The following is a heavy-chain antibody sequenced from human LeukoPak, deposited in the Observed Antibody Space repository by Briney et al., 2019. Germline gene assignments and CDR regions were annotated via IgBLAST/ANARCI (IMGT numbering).Heavy chain of an antibody. Sequence: SVKVSCKASGGTFSNYAISWVRQAPGQGLEWMGGIVPIFDTADYAQKFQGRLTITADDSTSTAYMELRSLRSDDTAVYYCASDHLSIEATGTRYWGQGTLVTVSS. J-gene: IGHJ4*02. CDR3: ASDHLSIEATGTRY. CDR1: GGTFSNYA. CDR2: IVPIFDTA. D-gene: IGHD6-13*01. V-gene: IGHV1-69*13.